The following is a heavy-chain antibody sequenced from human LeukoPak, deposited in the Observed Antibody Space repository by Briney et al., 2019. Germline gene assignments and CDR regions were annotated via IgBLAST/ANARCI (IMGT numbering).Heavy chain of an antibody. CDR2: IYYSGST. CDR3: ASRPGYDSSGYLDY. J-gene: IGHJ4*02. CDR1: GGSISSYY. Sequence: TPSETLSLTCTVSGGSISSYYWSWIRQPPGKGLEWTGYIYYSGSTNYNPSLKSRVTISVDTSKNQFSLKLSSVTAADTAVYYCASRPGYDSSGYLDYWGQGTLVTVSS. V-gene: IGHV4-59*01. D-gene: IGHD3-22*01.